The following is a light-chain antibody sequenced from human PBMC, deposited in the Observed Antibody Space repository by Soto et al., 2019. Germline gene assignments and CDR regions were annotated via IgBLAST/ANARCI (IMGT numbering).Light chain of an antibody. CDR1: SSNIGTNY. Sequence: QSVLTQPSSASGTPGQGVTFSCSGSSSNIGTNYVYWYQQLPGTAPKLLIYSNNLRPSGIPDRFSGSKSGTSASLAISGLQSEDEADYYGAAWDDSLSGLVFGGGTKLTVL. CDR3: AAWDDSLSGLV. CDR2: SNN. V-gene: IGLV1-47*01. J-gene: IGLJ2*01.